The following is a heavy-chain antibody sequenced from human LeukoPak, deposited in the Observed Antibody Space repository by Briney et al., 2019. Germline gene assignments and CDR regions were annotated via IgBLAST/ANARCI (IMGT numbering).Heavy chain of an antibody. J-gene: IGHJ6*03. D-gene: IGHD3-16*01. Sequence: PGGSLRLSCAASGFTFSTYYMTWVRQAPGKGLEWVANINEDGSETYYVDSVKGRFTISRDNAKSSLYLQMNSLGAEDTAVYYCAKDRLTMLGGMDVWGKGTTVTVSS. CDR1: GFTFSTYY. V-gene: IGHV3-7*01. CDR3: AKDRLTMLGGMDV. CDR2: INEDGSET.